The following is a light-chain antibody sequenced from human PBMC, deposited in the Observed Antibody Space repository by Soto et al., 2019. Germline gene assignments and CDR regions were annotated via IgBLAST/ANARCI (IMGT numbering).Light chain of an antibody. J-gene: IGLJ2*01. Sequence: QTVVTQEPSFSVCPGGTVTLTCGLSSGSVSTSYYPSWYQQTPGQAPRTLIYSTNTRSSGVPDRFSGSILGNKAALTITGAQADDESDYYCVLYMGSGTGVFGGGTKVTVL. CDR3: VLYMGSGTGV. V-gene: IGLV8-61*01. CDR1: SGSVSTSYY. CDR2: STN.